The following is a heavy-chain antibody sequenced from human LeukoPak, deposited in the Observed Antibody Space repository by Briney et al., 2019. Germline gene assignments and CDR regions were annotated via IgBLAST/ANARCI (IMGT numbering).Heavy chain of an antibody. J-gene: IGHJ5*02. CDR2: IIPIFGIA. CDR1: GGTFSSYA. CDR3: ARAGYTNNWFDP. Sequence: SVKVSCKASGGTFSSYAISWVRQAPGQGLEWMGRIIPIFGIANYAQKFQGRVTITADESTSTAYMELSSLRSEDTAVYYCARAGYTNNWFDPWGQGTLVTVSS. D-gene: IGHD5-18*01. V-gene: IGHV1-69*15.